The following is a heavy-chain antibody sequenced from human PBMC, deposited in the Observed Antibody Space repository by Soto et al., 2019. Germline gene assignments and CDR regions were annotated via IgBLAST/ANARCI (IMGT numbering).Heavy chain of an antibody. D-gene: IGHD3-10*01. CDR2: IYYSGST. J-gene: IGHJ6*02. Sequence: PSETLSLTCTVSGGSISSGGYYWSWIRQHPGKGLEWIGYIYYSGSTYYNPSLKSRVTISVDTSKNQFSLKLSSVTAADTAVYYCARAFPRSGSYYISYYYYGMDVWGQGTTVTVYS. CDR3: ARAFPRSGSYYISYYYYGMDV. CDR1: GGSISSGGYY. V-gene: IGHV4-31*03.